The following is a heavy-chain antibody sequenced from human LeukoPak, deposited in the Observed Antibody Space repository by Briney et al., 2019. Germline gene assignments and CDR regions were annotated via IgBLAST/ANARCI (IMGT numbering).Heavy chain of an antibody. Sequence: PGGSLGLSCAASGFTVSTYDMTWVRQAPGKGLEWVSVIYHNGNTKYADSLQGRFTISRDNSKNTLYLQMNSLGADDTAVYYCARGGEPLAVNWFEYWGQGTLVTVSS. J-gene: IGHJ5*01. CDR1: GFTVSTYD. CDR2: IYHNGNT. CDR3: ARGGEPLAVNWFEY. V-gene: IGHV3-53*01. D-gene: IGHD1-14*01.